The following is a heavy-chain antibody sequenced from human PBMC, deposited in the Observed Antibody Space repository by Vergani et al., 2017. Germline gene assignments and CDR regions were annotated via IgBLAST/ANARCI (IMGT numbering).Heavy chain of an antibody. J-gene: IGHJ5*02. D-gene: IGHD3-22*01. CDR2: IIPIFGTA. CDR1: GGTFSSYA. CDR3: ASSYRVYYYDSSGLWLDWFDP. Sequence: QVQLVQSGAEVKKPGSSVKVSCKASGGTFSSYAISWVRQAPGRGLEWMGGIIPIFGTANDAQKFQGRVTITADKSTSTAYMELSSLRSEDTAVYYCASSYRVYYYDSSGLWLDWFDPWGQGTLVTVSS. V-gene: IGHV1-69*06.